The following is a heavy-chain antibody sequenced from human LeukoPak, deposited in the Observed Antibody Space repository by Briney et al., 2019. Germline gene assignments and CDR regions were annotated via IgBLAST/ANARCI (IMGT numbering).Heavy chain of an antibody. D-gene: IGHD3-16*02. V-gene: IGHV4-39*07. CDR2: IYYSGST. CDR3: ARDHRTLNKYVWGSYRRDNWFDP. Sequence: KPSETLSLTCTVSGDSISSSSYYWGWIRQPPGKGLEWIGSIYYSGSTYYNPSLKSRVTISVDTSKNQFSLKLSSVTAADTAVYYCARDHRTLNKYVWGSYRRDNWFDPWGQGTLVTVSS. J-gene: IGHJ5*02. CDR1: GDSISSSSYY.